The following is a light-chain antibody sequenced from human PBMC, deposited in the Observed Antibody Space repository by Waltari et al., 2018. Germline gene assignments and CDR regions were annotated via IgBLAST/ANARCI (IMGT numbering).Light chain of an antibody. V-gene: IGLV2-14*01. J-gene: IGLJ2*01. CDR2: EVR. CDR1: RSAVGGYKF. Sequence: HSALHPPASVSGSPGQSITISCSGTRSAVGGYKFVSLYQQHPGKAPKLIISEVRNRPPRVSNPSSGYKSCTTAPLTISGLQAEEDVDYYSSSYTSSAILILFGGGTKVTVL. CDR3: SSYTSSAILIL.